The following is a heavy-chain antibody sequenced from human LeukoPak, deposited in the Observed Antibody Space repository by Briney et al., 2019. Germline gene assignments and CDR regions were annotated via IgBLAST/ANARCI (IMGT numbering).Heavy chain of an antibody. CDR2: ITSSSSTI. CDR1: GFTFSSYS. V-gene: IGHV3-48*01. Sequence: PGGSPRLSCAASGFTFSSYSMNWVRPAPAKRPEWVSSITSSSSTIYYADSVKGRFTISRDNAKNSLYLQMNSLRAEDTAVYYCARETYCSGGSCYPYYFDYWGQGTLVTVSS. CDR3: ARETYCSGGSCYPYYFDY. D-gene: IGHD2-15*01. J-gene: IGHJ4*02.